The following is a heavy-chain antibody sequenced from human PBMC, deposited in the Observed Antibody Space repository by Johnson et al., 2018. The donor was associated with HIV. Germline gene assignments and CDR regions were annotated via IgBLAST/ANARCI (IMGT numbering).Heavy chain of an antibody. CDR3: AKVLAGIAARPLTFDAFDI. Sequence: VQLVESGGGLVQPGGSLRLSCAASGFTFSSYTMSWVRQAPGKGLEWVSAISGSGGSTYYADSVKGRFTISRDNSKNPLYLQMNSLRAEDTAVYYCAKVLAGIAARPLTFDAFDIWGQGTMVTVSS. J-gene: IGHJ3*02. CDR1: GFTFSSYT. V-gene: IGHV3-23*04. CDR2: ISGSGGST. D-gene: IGHD6-6*01.